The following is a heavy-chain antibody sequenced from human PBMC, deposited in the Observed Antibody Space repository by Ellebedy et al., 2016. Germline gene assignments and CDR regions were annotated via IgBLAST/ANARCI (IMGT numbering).Heavy chain of an antibody. V-gene: IGHV3-72*01. CDR2: TRNKANSYTT. Sequence: GESLKISXAASGFTFSDHYMDWVRQAPGKGLEWVGRTRNKANSYTTEYAASVKGRFTISRDDSKNSLYLQMNSLKTEDTAVYYCARGGVVIGGYYYYGMDVWGQGTTVTVSS. CDR1: GFTFSDHY. CDR3: ARGGVVIGGYYYYGMDV. D-gene: IGHD2-21*01. J-gene: IGHJ6*02.